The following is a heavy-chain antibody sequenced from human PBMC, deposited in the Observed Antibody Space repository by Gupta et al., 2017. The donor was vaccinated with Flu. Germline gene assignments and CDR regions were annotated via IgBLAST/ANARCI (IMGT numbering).Heavy chain of an antibody. CDR3: AGGGVRDGYNLGRFDP. Sequence: QVQLVQSGAEVKKPGSSVTVSCKASGGTFSSYAITWVRQAPGQGLEWMGGIIPMYGTADYAQKFQGRVTITADKSTSTAYMELNSLTSDDTAVYFCAGGGVRDGYNLGRFDPWGQGTLVSVSS. CDR1: GGTFSSYA. D-gene: IGHD5-24*01. J-gene: IGHJ5*02. V-gene: IGHV1-69*06. CDR2: IIPMYGTA.